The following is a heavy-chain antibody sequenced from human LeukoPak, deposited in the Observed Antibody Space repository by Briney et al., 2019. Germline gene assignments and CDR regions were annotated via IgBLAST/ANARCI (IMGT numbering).Heavy chain of an antibody. CDR2: ISVDGSNK. CDR1: GFTFRSYA. J-gene: IGHJ4*02. Sequence: PGGSLRLSCAASGFTFRSYAMHWVRQAPGKGLEWVAVISVDGSNKYYADSVKGRFTISRDNAKNSLYLQMNSLRAEDTAVYYCAREEQQLALDYWGQGTLVTVSS. D-gene: IGHD6-13*01. V-gene: IGHV3-30-3*01. CDR3: AREEQQLALDY.